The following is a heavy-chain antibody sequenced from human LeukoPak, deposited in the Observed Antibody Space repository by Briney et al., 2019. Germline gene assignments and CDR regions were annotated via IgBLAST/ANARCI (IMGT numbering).Heavy chain of an antibody. D-gene: IGHD2-2*01. Sequence: SGTLSLTCSVSSDSIFTSNWWSWVRQPPGKGLEWIGQIFHSGSTSYSPSLKSRVTISMDKSKNQISLRLTSVTAADTAVYYCARSPTKRVPEDYWGQGTLVTVSS. CDR2: IFHSGST. V-gene: IGHV4-4*02. CDR1: SDSIFTSNW. CDR3: ARSPTKRVPEDY. J-gene: IGHJ4*02.